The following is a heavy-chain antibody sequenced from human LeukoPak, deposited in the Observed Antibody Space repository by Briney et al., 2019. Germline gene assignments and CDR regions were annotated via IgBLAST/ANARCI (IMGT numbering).Heavy chain of an antibody. Sequence: ASVKVSCKASGYTFTSYAITWVRQAPGQGLEWMGWISAYNGRTNYAQNLQDRVTLTIDTSTSTAYMELRSLESDDTAVYFCARCESGSSWPWELGNNWGQGTPVTVCS. CDR3: ARCESGSSWPWELGNN. V-gene: IGHV1-18*01. CDR1: GYTFTSYA. D-gene: IGHD6-13*01. CDR2: ISAYNGRT. J-gene: IGHJ4*02.